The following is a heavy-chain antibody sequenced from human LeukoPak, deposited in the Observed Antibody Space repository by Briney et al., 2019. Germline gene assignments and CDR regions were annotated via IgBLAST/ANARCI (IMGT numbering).Heavy chain of an antibody. J-gene: IGHJ6*02. D-gene: IGHD2-8*02. CDR2: IYPGGGT. CDR1: GFTVNSNS. V-gene: IGHV3-53*01. CDR3: TRVQAGRSGLMDV. Sequence: GGSLRLSCAASGFTVNSNSMSWVRQAPGKGLEWVSLIYPGGGTYYADSVKGRFTTSRDNARNTLYLQMNSLTAEDTALYYCTRVQAGRSGLMDVWGRGTTVTVSS.